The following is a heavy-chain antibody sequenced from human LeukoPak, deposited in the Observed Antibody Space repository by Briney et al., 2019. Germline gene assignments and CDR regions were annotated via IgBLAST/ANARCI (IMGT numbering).Heavy chain of an antibody. V-gene: IGHV3-23*01. CDR1: GFTFSVAA. D-gene: IGHD5-24*01. Sequence: GGSLRLSCAASGFTFSVAAMTWVRQAPGKGLEWVSLIGASGESTYYADSMKGRFTISRDNSKNTLSLQMNSLRVEDTAMYFCAKDIQLSTWGLGTMVTVSS. CDR2: IGASGEST. J-gene: IGHJ3*01. CDR3: AKDIQLST.